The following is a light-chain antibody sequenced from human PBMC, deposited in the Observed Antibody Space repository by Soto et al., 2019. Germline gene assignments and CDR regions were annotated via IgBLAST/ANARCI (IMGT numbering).Light chain of an antibody. J-gene: IGKJ1*01. CDR2: GPC. CDR3: QQHGSSPPSWT. CDR1: QIVTSSY. Sequence: EIVLKQSPGTLYLAPRERANLLYRVSQIVTSSYLAWYKQKPGQAPRLHSYGPCSRATGIPDRFSGSGSGTDFTLTISRLEPGDFAVYYCQQHGSSPPSWTFGQGTQVESK. V-gene: IGKV3-20*01.